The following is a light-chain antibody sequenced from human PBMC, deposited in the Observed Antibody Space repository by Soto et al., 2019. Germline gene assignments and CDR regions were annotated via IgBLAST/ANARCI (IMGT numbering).Light chain of an antibody. V-gene: IGKV3-15*01. CDR1: QSVSSN. Sequence: EIVLTQSPATLSLSPGERATLSCRASQSVSSNLAWYQQKPGQAPRLLIYGASTRATGIPARFSGSGSGTEFTLTISSLQPDDFATYYCHQYNSYSPTFGQGTKVDIK. CDR2: GAS. J-gene: IGKJ1*01. CDR3: HQYNSYSPT.